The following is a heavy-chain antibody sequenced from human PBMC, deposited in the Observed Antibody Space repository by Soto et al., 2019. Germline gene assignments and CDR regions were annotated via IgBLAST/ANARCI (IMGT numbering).Heavy chain of an antibody. CDR1: GFTFSSYG. CDR2: ISYDGSNK. V-gene: IGHV3-30*03. CDR3: XSFLSYEWLLLGDAFDI. Sequence: GGSLRLSCAASGFTFSSYGMHWVRQAPGKGLEWVAVISYDGSNKYYADSVKGRFTISRDNSKNTLYLQMNSLRAEDTAVYYCXSFLSYEWLLLGDAFDIWGQGTMVTVSS. J-gene: IGHJ3*02. D-gene: IGHD3-22*01.